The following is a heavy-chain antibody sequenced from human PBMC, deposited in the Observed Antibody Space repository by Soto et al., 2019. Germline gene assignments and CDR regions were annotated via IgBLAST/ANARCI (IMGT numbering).Heavy chain of an antibody. Sequence: PGGSLRLSCAASGFTFDDYAMHWVRQAPGKGLEWASGISWNSGSIGYADSVKGRFTISRDNAKNSLYLQMNSPRAEDTALYYCAKVRGTTGRAYYYYGMDVWGQGTTVTVSS. CDR1: GFTFDDYA. CDR3: AKVRGTTGRAYYYYGMDV. J-gene: IGHJ6*02. CDR2: ISWNSGSI. D-gene: IGHD1-1*01. V-gene: IGHV3-9*01.